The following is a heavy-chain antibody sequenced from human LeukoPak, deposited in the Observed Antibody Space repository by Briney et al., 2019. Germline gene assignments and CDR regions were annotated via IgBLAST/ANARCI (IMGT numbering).Heavy chain of an antibody. CDR2: INPSGGST. D-gene: IGHD3-10*01. CDR3: ARELTYYYGSGSYYADAFDI. CDR1: GYTFTSYY. J-gene: IGHJ3*02. V-gene: IGHV1-46*01. Sequence: ASVKVSCKASGYTFTSYYMHWVRQAPGQGLEWMGIINPSGGSTSYAQKFQGRVTMARDTSISTAYMELSRLRSDDTAVYYCARELTYYYGSGSYYADAFDIWGQGTMVTVSS.